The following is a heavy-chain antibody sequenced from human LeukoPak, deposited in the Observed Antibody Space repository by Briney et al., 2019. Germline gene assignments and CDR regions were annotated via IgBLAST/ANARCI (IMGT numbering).Heavy chain of an antibody. CDR1: GFTFSTYA. D-gene: IGHD3-22*01. CDR2: ISGSGDYT. Sequence: GGSLRLSCAASGFTFSTYAMSWVRRAPGKGLEWVSSISGSGDYTYYAGSVKGRCTISRDNSKNTLYLQMNSLRAEDTAIYYCAKDRPNYYESNGHYYRRDGDYWGQGTLVTVSS. V-gene: IGHV3-23*01. J-gene: IGHJ4*02. CDR3: AKDRPNYYESNGHYYRRDGDY.